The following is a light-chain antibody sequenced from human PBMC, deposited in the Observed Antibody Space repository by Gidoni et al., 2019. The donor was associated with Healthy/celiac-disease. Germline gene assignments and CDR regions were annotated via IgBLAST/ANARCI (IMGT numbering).Light chain of an antibody. CDR3: QQSYSTPLS. J-gene: IGKJ1*01. V-gene: IGKV1-39*01. CDR1: HSITSY. CDR2: AAS. Sequence: DIQMNKSPSSLSASVGDRVTITCRASHSITSYLNCYQQKQGKAPKLLIYAASSLQSGVPSRFSGSGSGTDFTLTISSLQPEDFATYYCQQSYSTPLSFGQXTKVEIK.